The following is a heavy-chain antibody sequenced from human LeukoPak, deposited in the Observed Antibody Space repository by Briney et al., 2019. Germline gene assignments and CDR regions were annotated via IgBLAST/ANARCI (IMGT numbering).Heavy chain of an antibody. CDR3: TRDRTRYFDSSDAFDI. CDR2: ISYDGSNK. V-gene: IGHV3-30-3*01. J-gene: IGHJ3*02. CDR1: GFTFSSYA. D-gene: IGHD3-9*01. Sequence: GGSLSLSCAASGFTFSSYAMHWVRQAPGKGLEWVAVISYDGSNKYYADSVKGRFTISRDNSKNTLYLQMSSLRAEDTAVYYCTRDRTRYFDSSDAFDIWGQGTMVTVSS.